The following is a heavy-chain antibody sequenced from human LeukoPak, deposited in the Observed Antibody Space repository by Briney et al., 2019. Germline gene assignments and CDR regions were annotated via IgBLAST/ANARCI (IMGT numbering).Heavy chain of an antibody. CDR2: IYPGDSNT. V-gene: IGHV5-51*01. Sequence: GDSLKISCKGSGYSFSNYWSGWVRQTPGRGLEWMGIIYPGDSNTTFSPSFQGQVTISADKSTSTAYLHWSSLKASATAMYYCARHLSSSGWRKIDYWGQGTLVTVSS. J-gene: IGHJ4*02. CDR3: ARHLSSSGWRKIDY. D-gene: IGHD6-19*01. CDR1: GYSFSNYW.